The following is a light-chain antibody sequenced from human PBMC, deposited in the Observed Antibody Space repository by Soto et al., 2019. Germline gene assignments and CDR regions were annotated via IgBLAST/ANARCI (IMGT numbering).Light chain of an antibody. V-gene: IGLV2-14*01. CDR3: SSYTRNSTLV. J-gene: IGLJ2*01. Sequence: QSALTQPASVSGSSGQSITISCTGTSSDVGGYNYVSWYQQHPGKAPKLMIYEVSNRPSGVSNRFSGSKSGNTASLTISGLQAEDEADYYCSSYTRNSTLVFGGGTKVTVL. CDR1: SSDVGGYNY. CDR2: EVS.